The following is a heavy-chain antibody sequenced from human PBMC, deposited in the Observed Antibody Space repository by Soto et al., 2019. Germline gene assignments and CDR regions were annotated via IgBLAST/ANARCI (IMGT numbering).Heavy chain of an antibody. CDR3: ARGSGWYQYAFDL. CDR2: IIPTFERP. D-gene: IGHD6-13*01. CDR1: GGTFSRYA. J-gene: IGHJ3*01. Sequence: QVQMVRSGAEVKKPGSSVKVSCMASGGTFSRYALSWIRQAPGQGLEWMGGIIPTFERPNYAQRFQGRLTIIADESTSTAYMELSSLRSDDMAVYYCARGSGWYQYAFDLWGQGTMVTVSS. V-gene: IGHV1-69*12.